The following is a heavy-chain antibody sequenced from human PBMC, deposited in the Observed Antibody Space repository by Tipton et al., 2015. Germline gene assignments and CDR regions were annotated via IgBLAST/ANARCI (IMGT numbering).Heavy chain of an antibody. J-gene: IGHJ6*02. CDR3: ARESQAGRESYYYYFGMDV. D-gene: IGHD6-19*01. V-gene: IGHV4-31*02. Sequence: WIRQHPGKGLEWIGYIYYSGSTYYNPSLKSRVTISVDTSKSQFSLKLSSVTAADTAVYYCARESQAGRESYYYYFGMDVWGQGTTVTVSS. CDR2: IYYSGST.